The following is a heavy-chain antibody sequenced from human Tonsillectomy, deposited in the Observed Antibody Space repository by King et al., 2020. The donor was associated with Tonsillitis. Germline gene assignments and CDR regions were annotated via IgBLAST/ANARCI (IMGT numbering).Heavy chain of an antibody. CDR1: GNNFVTNG. CDR3: AISGQDAYSGNYFYRYGMDI. D-gene: IGHD3-16*01. V-gene: IGHV1-18*04. Sequence: QLVQSGDEVRTPGASVKVSCKPSGNNFVTNGFTWVRQAPGQGLEWMGYTNAFNVHTNYAQKFQVRVTITTDTSTRTVYMELRSLRPYDTAMYYCAISGQDAYSGNYFYRYGMDIWGQGTAVTVSS. J-gene: IGHJ6*02. CDR2: TNAFNVHT.